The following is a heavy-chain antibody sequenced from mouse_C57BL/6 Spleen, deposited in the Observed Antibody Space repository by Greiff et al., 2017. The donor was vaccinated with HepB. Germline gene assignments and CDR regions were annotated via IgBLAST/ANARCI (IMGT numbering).Heavy chain of an antibody. Sequence: QVQLQQPGAELVKPGASVKLSCKASGYTFTSYWMHWVKQRPGHGLEWIGMIHPNSGSTNYNEKFKSKATLTVDKSSSTAYMQLSSLTSEDSAVYYCARDGLYYDMDYWGQGTSVTVSS. D-gene: IGHD2-3*01. V-gene: IGHV1-64*01. CDR2: IHPNSGST. CDR1: GYTFTSYW. CDR3: ARDGLYYDMDY. J-gene: IGHJ4*01.